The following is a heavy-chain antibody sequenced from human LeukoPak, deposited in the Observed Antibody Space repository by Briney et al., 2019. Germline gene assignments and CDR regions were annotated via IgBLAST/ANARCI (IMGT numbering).Heavy chain of an antibody. V-gene: IGHV4-59*01. CDR3: ARGSSSWLHYYMDV. CDR1: GGSISSYY. J-gene: IGHJ6*03. D-gene: IGHD6-13*01. Sequence: SETLSLTCTVSGGSISSYYWSWIRQPPGKGLEWIGYIYYSGSTNYNPSLKSRVTISVDTSKNQFSLKLSSVTAADTAVYYCARGSSSWLHYYMDVWGKGTTVTISS. CDR2: IYYSGST.